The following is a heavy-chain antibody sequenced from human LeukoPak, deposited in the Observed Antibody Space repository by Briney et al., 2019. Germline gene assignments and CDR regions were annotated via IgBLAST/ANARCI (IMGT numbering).Heavy chain of an antibody. Sequence: GGSLRLSCAASGFTFSSYSMNWVPQAPGKGLEGVSSISSSSSYIYYADSVKGRFTISRDNAKNSLYLQMNSLRAEDTAVYYCARHYGRGQLWLGFWGQGTLVTVSS. CDR2: ISSSSSYI. J-gene: IGHJ4*02. D-gene: IGHD5-18*01. CDR3: ARHYGRGQLWLGF. CDR1: GFTFSSYS. V-gene: IGHV3-21*01.